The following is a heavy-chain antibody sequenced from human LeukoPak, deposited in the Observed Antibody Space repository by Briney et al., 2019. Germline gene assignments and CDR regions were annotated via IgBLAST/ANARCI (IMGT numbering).Heavy chain of an antibody. J-gene: IGHJ3*02. CDR1: GFTFSRYS. V-gene: IGHV3-48*04. CDR3: AKEDDSYGYDAFDI. CDR2: ISSSSRTI. D-gene: IGHD5-18*01. Sequence: GRSLRLSCAASGFTFSRYSMNWVRQAPGKGLEWVSYISSSSRTIHYADSVKGRFTISRDNAKNSLYLQMNSLRAEDTAVYYCAKEDDSYGYDAFDIWGQGTMVTVSS.